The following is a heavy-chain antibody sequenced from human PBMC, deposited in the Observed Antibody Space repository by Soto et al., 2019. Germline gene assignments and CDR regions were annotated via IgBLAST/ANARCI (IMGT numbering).Heavy chain of an antibody. CDR2: ISAYNGNT. CDR1: GYTFTSYG. D-gene: IGHD1-1*01. V-gene: IGHV1-18*01. Sequence: APVKVSCKASGYTFTSYGISWVRQAPGQGLEWMGWISAYNGNTNYAQKLQGRVTMTTDTSTSTAYMELRSLRSDDTAVYYCARDEWPNDETDYWGQGTLVTVSS. CDR3: ARDEWPNDETDY. J-gene: IGHJ4*02.